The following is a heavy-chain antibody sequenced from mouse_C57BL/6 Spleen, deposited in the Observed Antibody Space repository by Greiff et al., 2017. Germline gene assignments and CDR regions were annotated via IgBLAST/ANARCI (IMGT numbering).Heavy chain of an antibody. D-gene: IGHD1-1*01. CDR3: ARGTVVARYYAMDY. CDR1: GYTFTSYW. V-gene: IGHV1-50*01. J-gene: IGHJ4*01. CDR2: IDPSDSYT. Sequence: QVQLQQPGAELVKPGASVKLSCKASGYTFTSYWMQWVKQRPGQGLEWIGEIDPSDSYTNYNQKFKGKATLTVDTSSSPAYMQLSSLTSEDSAVYYCARGTVVARYYAMDYWGQGTSVTVSS.